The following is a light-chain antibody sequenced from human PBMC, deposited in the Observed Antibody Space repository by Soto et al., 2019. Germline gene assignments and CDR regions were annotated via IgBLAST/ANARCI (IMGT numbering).Light chain of an antibody. CDR1: QTISTW. J-gene: IGKJ1*01. Sequence: DIPMTQSPSTLSAFVGDRVTITCRASQTISTWLAWYQQKPGKAPKLLIYDASSLESGVPSRFSGSGSGTEFTLTISSLQPDDFATYHCQQYSTYTWTFGQGTKVEI. CDR3: QQYSTYTWT. V-gene: IGKV1-5*01. CDR2: DAS.